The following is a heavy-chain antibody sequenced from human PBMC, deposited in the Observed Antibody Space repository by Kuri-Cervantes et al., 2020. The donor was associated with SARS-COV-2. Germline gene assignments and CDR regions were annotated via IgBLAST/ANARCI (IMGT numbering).Heavy chain of an antibody. CDR2: ISAYNGNT. CDR3: ATALPTGTTVHGYYYYYMDV. V-gene: IGHV1-18*04. Sequence: ASVKVSCKASGYTFTSYGISWVRQAPGQGLEWMGWISAYNGNTNYAQKLQGRVTMTEDTSTDTAYMELSSLRSEDTAVYYCATALPTGTTVHGYYYYYMDVWGKGTTVTVSS. CDR1: GYTFTSYG. D-gene: IGHD1-7*01. J-gene: IGHJ6*03.